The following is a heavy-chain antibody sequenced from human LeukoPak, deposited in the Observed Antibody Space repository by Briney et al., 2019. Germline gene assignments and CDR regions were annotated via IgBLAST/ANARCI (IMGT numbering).Heavy chain of an antibody. Sequence: PGGSLRLSCAASGFTFSSYAMSWVRQAPGKGLEWVSAISGSGGSTYYADSVKGRFTISRDNSKNTLYLQMNSLRAEDTAVHYCAKADGSYYYYPMDVWGQGTTVTVSS. CDR1: GFTFSSYA. J-gene: IGHJ6*02. V-gene: IGHV3-23*01. CDR2: ISGSGGST. CDR3: AKADGSYYYYPMDV. D-gene: IGHD3-10*01.